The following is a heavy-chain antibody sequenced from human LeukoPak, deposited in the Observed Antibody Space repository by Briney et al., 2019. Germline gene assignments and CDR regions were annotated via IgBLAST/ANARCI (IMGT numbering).Heavy chain of an antibody. V-gene: IGHV3-21*01. D-gene: IGHD3-22*01. J-gene: IGHJ3*02. Sequence: GGSLRLSCAASGFTFSSYSMNWVRQAPGKGLEWVSSISSSSSYIYYADSVKGRFTISRDNAKNSLYLQMHSLRAEDTAVYYCARERGGFTMMGPGKNAFDIWGQGTMVTVSS. CDR2: ISSSSSYI. CDR3: ARERGGFTMMGPGKNAFDI. CDR1: GFTFSSYS.